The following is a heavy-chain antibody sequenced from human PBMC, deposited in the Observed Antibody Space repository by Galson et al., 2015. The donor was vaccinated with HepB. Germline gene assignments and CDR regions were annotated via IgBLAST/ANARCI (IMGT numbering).Heavy chain of an antibody. CDR3: ARALADYYDSRETFDY. CDR2: IKQDGSEK. Sequence: SLRLSCAASGFTFSSYWMSWVRQAPGKGLEWVANIKQDGSEKYYVDSVKGRFTISRDNAKNSLYLQMNSLRAEDTAVYYCARALADYYDSRETFDYWGQGTLVTVSS. V-gene: IGHV3-7*03. CDR1: GFTFSSYW. D-gene: IGHD3-22*01. J-gene: IGHJ4*02.